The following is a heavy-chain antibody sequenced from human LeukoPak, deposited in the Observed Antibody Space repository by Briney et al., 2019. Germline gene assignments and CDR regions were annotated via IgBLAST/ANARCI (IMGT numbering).Heavy chain of an antibody. CDR3: ARDSVAMTTVTLVDY. CDR2: ISAYNGNT. CDR1: GYTFTDYF. V-gene: IGHV1-18*04. Sequence: ASVKVSCKASGYTFTDYFMNWVRQAPGQGLEWMGWISAYNGNTNYAQKLQGRVTMTTDTSTSTAYMELRSLRSDDTAVYYCARDSVAMTTVTLVDYWGQGTLVTVSS. D-gene: IGHD4-17*01. J-gene: IGHJ4*02.